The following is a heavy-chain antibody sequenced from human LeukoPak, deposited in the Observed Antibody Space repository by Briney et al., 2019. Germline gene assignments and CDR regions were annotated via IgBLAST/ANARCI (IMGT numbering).Heavy chain of an antibody. CDR3: AKGLYYYDSSGYYYPFDY. J-gene: IGHJ4*02. CDR1: GFTFSNYA. CDR2: ISGSGGST. Sequence: PGGSLRLSCAASGFTFSNYAMSWVRQAPGKGLEWVSAISGSGGSTYYADSVKGRFTISRDNSKNTLYLQMNSLRAEDTAVYYCAKGLYYYDSSGYYYPFDYWGQGTLVTVSS. D-gene: IGHD3-22*01. V-gene: IGHV3-23*01.